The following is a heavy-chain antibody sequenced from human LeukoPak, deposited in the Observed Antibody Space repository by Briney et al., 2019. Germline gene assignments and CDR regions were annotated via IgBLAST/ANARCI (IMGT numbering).Heavy chain of an antibody. Sequence: GGSLRLSCAASGFTFSLYSMNWVRQAPGKGLEWVSYISSRSRTIYYADSVKGRFTISRDSATNTLYLQMNSLRAEDTAVYYCTRFAGADAFDIWGQGTMVTVSS. CDR1: GFTFSLYS. V-gene: IGHV3-48*04. CDR2: ISSRSRTI. CDR3: TRFAGADAFDI. D-gene: IGHD3-16*01. J-gene: IGHJ3*02.